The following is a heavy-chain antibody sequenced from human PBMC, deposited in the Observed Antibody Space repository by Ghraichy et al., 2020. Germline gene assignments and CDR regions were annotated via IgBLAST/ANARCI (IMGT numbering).Heavy chain of an antibody. Sequence: LSLTCAASGFTVSSNYMSWVRQAPGKGLEWVSVIYSGGSTYYADSVKGRFTISRDNSKNTLYLQMNSLRAEDTAVYYCARDYYGSGSYYKTYYYYGMDVWGQGTTVTVSS. D-gene: IGHD3-10*01. V-gene: IGHV3-53*01. CDR3: ARDYYGSGSYYKTYYYYGMDV. J-gene: IGHJ6*02. CDR1: GFTVSSNY. CDR2: IYSGGST.